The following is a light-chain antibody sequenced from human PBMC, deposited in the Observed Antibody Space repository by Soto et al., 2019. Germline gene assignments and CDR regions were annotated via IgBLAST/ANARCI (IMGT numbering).Light chain of an antibody. Sequence: DIRITQSPSTLSAFVGDRVTITCRASQSISLSLAWYQQKPGKAPDLLISDASNLERGVPSRFSGSGSGKEFTLTISSLQPDDFATYYCQQYNSYWTFGPGTKVDIK. CDR2: DAS. CDR1: QSISLS. V-gene: IGKV1-5*01. J-gene: IGKJ1*01. CDR3: QQYNSYWT.